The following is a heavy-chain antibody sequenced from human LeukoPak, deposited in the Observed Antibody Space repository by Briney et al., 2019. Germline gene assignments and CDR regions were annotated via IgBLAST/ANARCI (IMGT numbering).Heavy chain of an antibody. Sequence: PGGSLRLSCAASGFTFSGSAMHWVRQASGKGLEWVGRIRSKANSYATAYAASVKGRFTISRDDSKNTAYLQMNSLKTEDTAVYYCTRHEDDSSGYYEVHIWGQGTMVTVSS. CDR3: TRHEDDSSGYYEVHI. D-gene: IGHD3-22*01. CDR1: GFTFSGSA. J-gene: IGHJ3*02. CDR2: IRSKANSYAT. V-gene: IGHV3-73*01.